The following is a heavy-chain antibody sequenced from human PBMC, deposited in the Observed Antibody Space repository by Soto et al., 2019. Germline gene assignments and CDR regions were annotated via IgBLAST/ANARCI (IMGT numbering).Heavy chain of an antibody. CDR3: TTDGIVVVPPDY. CDR2: NKSKTDGGTT. Sequence: EVQLVESGGGLVKPGGSLRLSCAASGFTFSNAWMSWVRQAPGKGLEWVGRNKSKTDGGTTDYAAPVKGRCTISRDDSKNTLYLQMNSLKTEDTAVYYCTTDGIVVVPPDYWGQGTLVTVSS. V-gene: IGHV3-15*01. J-gene: IGHJ4*02. CDR1: GFTFSNAW. D-gene: IGHD2-2*01.